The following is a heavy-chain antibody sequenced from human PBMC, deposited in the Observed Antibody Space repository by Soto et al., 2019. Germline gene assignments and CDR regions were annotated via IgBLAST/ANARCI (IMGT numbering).Heavy chain of an antibody. CDR2: INPGGGST. J-gene: IGHJ4*02. D-gene: IGHD6-6*01. V-gene: IGHV1-46*01. CDR1: GYTFTTYQ. CDR3: ARAYSGSSSPDY. Sequence: QVQLVQSGAEVKKPGASVKASCKASGYTFTTYQMHWVRQGPGQGLEWMGIINPGGGSTTYTQKFPGRVTMARDTSTRTFYMDLSSLRSEDTAVYYCARAYSGSSSPDYWGQGTLVTVSS.